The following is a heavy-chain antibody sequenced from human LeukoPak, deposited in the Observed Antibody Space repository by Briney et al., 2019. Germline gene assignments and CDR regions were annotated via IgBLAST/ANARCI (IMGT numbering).Heavy chain of an antibody. V-gene: IGHV4-30-4*01. CDR1: GGSISSGDYY. CDR3: ARGRDPNYDYVWGSSSSSEY. D-gene: IGHD3-16*01. J-gene: IGHJ4*02. Sequence: PSETLSLTCTVSGGSISSGDYYWSWIRQPPGKGLEWIGYIYYSGSTYYNPSLKSRVTISVDTSKNQFSLKLSSVTAADTAVYYCARGRDPNYDYVWGSSSSSEYWGQGTLVTVSS. CDR2: IYYSGST.